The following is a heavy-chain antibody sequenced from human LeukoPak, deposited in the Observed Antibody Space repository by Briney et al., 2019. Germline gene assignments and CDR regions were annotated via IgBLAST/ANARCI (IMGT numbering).Heavy chain of an antibody. J-gene: IGHJ4*02. D-gene: IGHD2-2*01. Sequence: GGSLRLSWAASGNYWMHWVRQAPGKGLVWVSHINSDGSWTSYADSVKGRFTISEDNAKNTVYLQMNNLRAEDTAVYYCVSFYETYWGRGTLVTVSS. CDR1: GNYW. V-gene: IGHV3-74*01. CDR2: INSDGSWT. CDR3: VSFYETY.